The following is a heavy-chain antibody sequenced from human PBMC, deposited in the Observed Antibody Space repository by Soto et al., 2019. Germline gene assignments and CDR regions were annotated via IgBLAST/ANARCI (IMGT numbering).Heavy chain of an antibody. J-gene: IGHJ4*02. CDR2: SSATGAGT. CDR1: GVTFSSYG. V-gene: IGHV3-23*01. D-gene: IGHD1-7*01. Sequence: EVQLLESGGGLVQPGVSLSLSCAASGVTFSSYGMTWVHQAPGKGLEWVYFSSATGAGTYYADYVKGRFTIARDNSNNTLSLQLTSLRADDTAVYYCAKDRRAGGNYGFDSDFWGQGAVVIVSS. CDR3: AKDRRAGGNYGFDSDF.